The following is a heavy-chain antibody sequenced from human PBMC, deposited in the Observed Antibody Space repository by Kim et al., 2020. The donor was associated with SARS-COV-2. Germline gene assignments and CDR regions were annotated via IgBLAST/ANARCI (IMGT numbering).Heavy chain of an antibody. D-gene: IGHD3-3*01. CDR1: GYTFTGYY. V-gene: IGHV1-2*06. CDR3: ARGDFWTPWSGLFWFDP. CDR2: INPNSGGT. J-gene: IGHJ5*02. Sequence: ASVKVSCKASGYTFTGYYMHWVRQAPGQGLEWMGRINPNSGGTNYAQKFQGRVTMTRDTSISTAYMELSRLRSDDTAVYYCARGDFWTPWSGLFWFDPWGQGTLVTVSS.